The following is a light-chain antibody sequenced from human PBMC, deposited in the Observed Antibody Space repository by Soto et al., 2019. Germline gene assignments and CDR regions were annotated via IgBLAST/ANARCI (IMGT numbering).Light chain of an antibody. J-gene: IGKJ1*01. CDR2: GAS. Sequence: EIVLTQSPGTLSLSPGERATLSCRASQSVSSSYLAWYQQKPGQAPRLLIYGASTRATGIPARFSGSGSGTEFTLTISSLQSEDFAVYYCHQYVNWKWTFGQGTKVDI. V-gene: IGKV3-20*01. CDR3: HQYVNWKWT. CDR1: QSVSSSY.